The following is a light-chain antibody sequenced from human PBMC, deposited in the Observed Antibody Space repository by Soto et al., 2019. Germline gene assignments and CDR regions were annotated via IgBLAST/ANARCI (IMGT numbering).Light chain of an antibody. Sequence: DIQLTQSPSSLSASVGDRVTITCQPSQDITNYLNWYQQKPGKAPRLLIAGASKLETGVPSRFSGSRSGTDYTFTIGSLQPEDIATYYCQHYANLPYTFGQGTKLEFK. J-gene: IGKJ2*01. V-gene: IGKV1-33*01. CDR2: GAS. CDR1: QDITNY. CDR3: QHYANLPYT.